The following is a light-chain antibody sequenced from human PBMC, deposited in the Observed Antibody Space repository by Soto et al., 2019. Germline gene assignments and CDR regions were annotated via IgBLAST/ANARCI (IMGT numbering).Light chain of an antibody. CDR3: QQYYSYPRT. J-gene: IGKJ1*01. V-gene: IGKV1-8*01. CDR1: QGISSY. CDR2: AAS. Sequence: AIRMTQSPSSFSASTGDRVTITCRASQGISSYLAWYQQKPGKAPKLLIYAASTLQSGVPSRFSGSGSWTDFTLTISCLQSEDVATYYCQQYYSYPRTFGQGTKVEIK.